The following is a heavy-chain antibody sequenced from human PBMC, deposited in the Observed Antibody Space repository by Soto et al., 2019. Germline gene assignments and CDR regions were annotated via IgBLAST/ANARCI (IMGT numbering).Heavy chain of an antibody. J-gene: IGHJ4*02. CDR3: ARYDSSGYYAYYYFDY. D-gene: IGHD3-22*01. CDR2: IYYTGST. V-gene: IGHV4-39*07. Sequence: SETLSLTCSVSGDSIYSVSSFWSWIRQPPGKGLEWIGSIYYTGSTYYNPSLQSRVTISLDNSKNTLYLQMNSLRAEDTAVYYCARYDSSGYYAYYYFDYWGQGTLVTVSS. CDR1: GDSIYSVSSF.